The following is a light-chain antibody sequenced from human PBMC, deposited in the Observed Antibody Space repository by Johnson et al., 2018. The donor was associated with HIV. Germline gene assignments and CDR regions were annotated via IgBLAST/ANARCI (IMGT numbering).Light chain of an antibody. CDR2: DNN. CDR1: NSNIGNSY. CDR3: GTWDSSLSSYV. Sequence: QSVLTQPPSVSAAPGQKVTISCSGSNSNIGNSYVSWYQQLPRTAPKLLIYDNNKRPSGIPDRFSGSKSGTSATLGITGLQTGDEADYYCGTWDSSLSSYVFGTGTKVTVL. V-gene: IGLV1-51*01. J-gene: IGLJ1*01.